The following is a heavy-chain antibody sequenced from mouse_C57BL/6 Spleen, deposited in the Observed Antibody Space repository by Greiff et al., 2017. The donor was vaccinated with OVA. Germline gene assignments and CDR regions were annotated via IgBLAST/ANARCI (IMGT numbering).Heavy chain of an antibody. V-gene: IGHV1-42*01. CDR1: GYSFTGYY. D-gene: IGHD1-1*01. Sequence: VQLQQSGPELVKPGASVKISCKASGYSFTGYYMNWVKQSPEKSLEWIGEINPSTGGTTYNQKFKAKATLTVDKSSSTAYMQLKSLTSEDSAVYYCASVYYGSSYDYAMDYWGQGTSVTVSS. CDR2: INPSTGGT. CDR3: ASVYYGSSYDYAMDY. J-gene: IGHJ4*01.